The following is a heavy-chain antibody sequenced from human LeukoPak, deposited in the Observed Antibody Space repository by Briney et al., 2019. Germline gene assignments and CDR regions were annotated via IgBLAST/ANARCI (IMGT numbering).Heavy chain of an antibody. CDR1: GYTFTGYY. J-gene: IGHJ4*02. CDR3: ARAHSITMIVVVIPVGLDY. D-gene: IGHD3-22*01. CDR2: INPNSGGT. V-gene: IGHV1-2*02. Sequence: ASVKVSCKASGYTFTGYYMHWVRQAPGQGLEWMGWINPNSGGTNYAQKFQGRVTMTRDTSISTAYMELSRLGSDDTAVYYCARAHSITMIVVVIPVGLDYWGQGTLVTVSS.